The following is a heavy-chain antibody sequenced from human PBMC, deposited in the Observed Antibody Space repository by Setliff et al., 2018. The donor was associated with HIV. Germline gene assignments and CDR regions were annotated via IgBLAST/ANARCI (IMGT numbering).Heavy chain of an antibody. CDR2: IQTSGRT. V-gene: IGHV4-4*07. Sequence: PSETLSLTCTVSGGSISNYYWSWIRQPAGKGLEWIGRIQTSGRTNNNPSLKSRVTISIDTSKNQFSLELTSLIAADTAVYYCAREECTSWPRVHYWGQGALVTVSS. CDR1: GGSISNYY. CDR3: AREECTSWPRVHY. D-gene: IGHD6-13*01. J-gene: IGHJ4*02.